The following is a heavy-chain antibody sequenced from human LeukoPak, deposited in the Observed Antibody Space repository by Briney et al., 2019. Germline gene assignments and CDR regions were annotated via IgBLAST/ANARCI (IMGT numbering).Heavy chain of an antibody. Sequence: SETLSLTCSVSGGSISTHYWTWIRQSAGKGLEWIGRIYAGGSTNVNPSLKSRVTLSAVTSKNQFSLRLTSVTAADTAVYYCARALWANGLYSWGHGLLVTVS. CDR2: IYAGGST. V-gene: IGHV4-4*07. CDR1: GGSISTHY. D-gene: IGHD2-8*01. J-gene: IGHJ5*01. CDR3: ARALWANGLYS.